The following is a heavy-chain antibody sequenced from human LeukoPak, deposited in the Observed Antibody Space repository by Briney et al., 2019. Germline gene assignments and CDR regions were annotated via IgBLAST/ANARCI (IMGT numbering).Heavy chain of an antibody. CDR3: VRSVGSDWGHFDF. Sequence: GRSLSLSCAASGFNFDQYAMFWFRQLPGKGLESVTGITLNIGTIAYADSVKGRFAICRYNAESSIYLQMNSLRSEDTALYYCVRSVGSDWGHFDFRGQGTLVTVSS. D-gene: IGHD7-27*01. CDR1: GFNFDQYA. V-gene: IGHV3-9*01. CDR2: ITLNIGTI. J-gene: IGHJ4*02.